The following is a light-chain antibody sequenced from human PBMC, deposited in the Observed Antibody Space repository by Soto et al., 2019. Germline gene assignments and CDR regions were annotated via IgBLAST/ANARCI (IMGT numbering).Light chain of an antibody. CDR1: QSMSSSY. Sequence: EIVLTQSPATLSLSPGESATLSCRASQSMSSSYLAWYQQKPGQAPRLVIYGASSRATGIPDRFSGSGSGTEFTLTISSLQSEDFAVYYCQQYNNWPRWTFGQGTKVEIK. V-gene: IGKV3D-15*01. CDR3: QQYNNWPRWT. J-gene: IGKJ1*01. CDR2: GAS.